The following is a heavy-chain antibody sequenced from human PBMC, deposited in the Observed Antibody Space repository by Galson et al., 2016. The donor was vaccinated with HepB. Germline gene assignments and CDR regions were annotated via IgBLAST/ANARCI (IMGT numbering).Heavy chain of an antibody. V-gene: IGHV3-23*01. CDR3: ARRPVSGAAGYYHGMDF. CDR2: LSGSADKS. D-gene: IGHD6-25*01. J-gene: IGHJ6*02. Sequence: SLRLSCAASGFTFSSFAMTWVRQAPGKGLEWVSSLSGSADKSFYADSLKGRFTISRDNFNNTVFLQMNCLRAEDTAVYYCARRPVSGAAGYYHGMDFWGQGTLVTVSS. CDR1: GFTFSSFA.